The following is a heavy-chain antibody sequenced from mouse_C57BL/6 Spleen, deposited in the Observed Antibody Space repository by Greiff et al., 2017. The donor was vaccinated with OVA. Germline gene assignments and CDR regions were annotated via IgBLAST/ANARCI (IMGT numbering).Heavy chain of an antibody. D-gene: IGHD4-1*01. CDR1: GYTFTDYY. J-gene: IGHJ2*01. CDR3: ARGDWDGNYFDY. V-gene: IGHV1-76*01. Sequence: VHLVESGAELVRPGASVKLSCKASGYTFTDYYINWVKQRPGQGLEWIARIYPGSGNTYYNEKIKGKATLTAEKSSSTAYMQLSSLTSEDSAVYFCARGDWDGNYFDYWGQGTTLTVSS. CDR2: IYPGSGNT.